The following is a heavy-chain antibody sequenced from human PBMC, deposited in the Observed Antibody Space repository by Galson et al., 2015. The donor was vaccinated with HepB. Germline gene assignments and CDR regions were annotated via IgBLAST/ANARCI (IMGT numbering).Heavy chain of an antibody. Sequence: SLRLSCAASGFTFSSYSMIWVRQAPGKGLEWVSSISSSSSYIYYADSVKGRFTISRDNAKNSLYLQMNSLRAEDTAVYYCARDLAGIVVVLAGGYMDVWGKGTTVTVSS. CDR2: ISSSSSYI. CDR3: ARDLAGIVVVLAGGYMDV. CDR1: GFTFSSYS. J-gene: IGHJ6*03. D-gene: IGHD2-2*01. V-gene: IGHV3-21*01.